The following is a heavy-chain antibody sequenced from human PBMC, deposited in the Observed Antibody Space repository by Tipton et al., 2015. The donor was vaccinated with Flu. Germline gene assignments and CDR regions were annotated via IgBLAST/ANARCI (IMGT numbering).Heavy chain of an antibody. Sequence: SLRLSCAASGFTFSSYDMHWVRQATGKGLEWVSAIASAGDTYYLDSVKGRFTISRDNAKNSLYLQMNSLRVADTAVYYCARGPLPDSNWYNGMDVWGQGTTVTVSS. CDR2: IASAGDT. V-gene: IGHV3-13*01. J-gene: IGHJ6*02. CDR1: GFTFSSYD. CDR3: ARGPLPDSNWYNGMDV. D-gene: IGHD6-13*01.